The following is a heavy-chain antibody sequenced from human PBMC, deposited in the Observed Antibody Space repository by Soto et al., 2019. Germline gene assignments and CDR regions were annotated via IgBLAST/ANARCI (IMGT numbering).Heavy chain of an antibody. J-gene: IGHJ4*02. Sequence: QVQLQESGPKVVKPSQTLSLTCCVSGGSISTVGHYWTWIRQPPGKGLEWIGSVYHTGTTYYSKSLRSRLAISIDTSQSQFSLRLSSVTAADTAVYFCARATGALRSRNCDYWGQGRLVTVSS. CDR3: ARATGALRSRNCDY. D-gene: IGHD7-27*01. CDR2: VYHTGTT. CDR1: GGSISTVGHY. V-gene: IGHV4-31*03.